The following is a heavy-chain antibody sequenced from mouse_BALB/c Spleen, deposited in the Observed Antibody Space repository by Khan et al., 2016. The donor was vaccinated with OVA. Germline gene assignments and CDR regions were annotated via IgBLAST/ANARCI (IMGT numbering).Heavy chain of an antibody. V-gene: IGHV14-3*02. D-gene: IGHD4-1*01. CDR1: GFNIKDTY. Sequence: VRLQQSGAELVKPGASVKLSCTASGFNIKDTYMHWVKQRPEQGLEWIGRIDPANGNTKYDPKFQGKATITAETSSNTAYLQLSSLTSEDTAVYYCAPGVDYWGQGPTLTVSS. J-gene: IGHJ2*01. CDR3: APGVDY. CDR2: IDPANGNT.